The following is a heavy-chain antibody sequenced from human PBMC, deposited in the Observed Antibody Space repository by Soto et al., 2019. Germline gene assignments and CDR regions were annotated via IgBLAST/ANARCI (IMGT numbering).Heavy chain of an antibody. Sequence: LGGSLRLSCAASGFIFSSYTMAWVRQAPGKGREWVSSIISSSSNIEYANSVKRRVSVSRDNANNSRFLQINSLRPDDTAIYYCAREDYAGGSPSFDYWGLGALVTVSS. V-gene: IGHV3-21*01. CDR2: IISSSSNI. CDR1: GFIFSSYT. J-gene: IGHJ4*02. D-gene: IGHD2-8*02. CDR3: AREDYAGGSPSFDY.